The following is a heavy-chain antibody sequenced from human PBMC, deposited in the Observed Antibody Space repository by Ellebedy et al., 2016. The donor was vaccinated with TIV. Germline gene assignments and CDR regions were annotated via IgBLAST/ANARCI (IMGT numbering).Heavy chain of an antibody. J-gene: IGHJ2*01. CDR2: IKQDGSEK. CDR1: GFTFSNYW. CDR3: ARDYEYCSGDSCFSYWYFCL. V-gene: IGHV3-7*01. D-gene: IGHD2-15*01. Sequence: GESLKISXEGSGFTFSNYWMSWVRQAPGKGLEWVANIKQDGSEKFYVDSVKGRFTISRDNARNSVYLQMNSLRAEDTAIYHCARDYEYCSGDSCFSYWYFCLWGRGTLVTVSS.